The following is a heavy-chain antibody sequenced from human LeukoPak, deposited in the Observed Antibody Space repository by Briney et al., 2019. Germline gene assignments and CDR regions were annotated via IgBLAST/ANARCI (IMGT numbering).Heavy chain of an antibody. V-gene: IGHV1-2*02. CDR2: INPNSGGT. D-gene: IGHD2-15*01. Sequence: GASVKFSCKASGYTFTGYYMHWVRQAPGQGLEWMGWINPNSGGTNYAQKFQGRVTMTRDTSISTAYMELSRLRSDDTAVYYCARATGYCSGGSCYDGDYWGQRTLVTVSS. J-gene: IGHJ4*02. CDR1: GYTFTGYY. CDR3: ARATGYCSGGSCYDGDY.